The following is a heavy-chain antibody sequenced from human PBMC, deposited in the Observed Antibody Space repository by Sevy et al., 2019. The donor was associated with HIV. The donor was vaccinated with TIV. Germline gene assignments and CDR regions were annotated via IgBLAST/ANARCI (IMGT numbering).Heavy chain of an antibody. CDR1: GFTFSNYW. D-gene: IGHD2-2*01. CDR3: ARDCSSTTCLWGLDF. J-gene: IGHJ6*02. CDR2: IKKDGTEK. Sequence: GGSLRLSCAASGFTFSNYWMRWVRQAPGKGLEWVATIKKDGTEKYYVDSVRGRFTMSRDNAKNSLYLQMNSLRVEDTALYSCARDCSSTTCLWGLDFWGQGTTVTVSS. V-gene: IGHV3-7*03.